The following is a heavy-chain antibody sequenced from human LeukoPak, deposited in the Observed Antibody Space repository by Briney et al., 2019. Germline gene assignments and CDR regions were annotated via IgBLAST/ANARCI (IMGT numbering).Heavy chain of an antibody. V-gene: IGHV4-59*08. Sequence: SETLSLTCTVSGGSISSYYWSWIRQPPGKGLEWIGYIYYSGSTNYNPSLKSRVTISVDTSKNQFSLKLSSVTAADTAVYYCARGVSYYDSSGYYNEYFQHWGQGTLVTFSS. CDR3: ARGVSYYDSSGYYNEYFQH. CDR2: IYYSGST. D-gene: IGHD3-22*01. J-gene: IGHJ1*01. CDR1: GGSISSYY.